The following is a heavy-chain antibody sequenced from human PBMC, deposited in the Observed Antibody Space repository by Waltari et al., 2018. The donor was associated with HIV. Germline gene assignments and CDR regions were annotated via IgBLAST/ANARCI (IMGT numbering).Heavy chain of an antibody. CDR3: ARDSGRYYHTYFDY. J-gene: IGHJ4*02. V-gene: IGHV1-69*01. D-gene: IGHD1-26*01. CDR1: GGYFSIYA. CDR2: VIPKFGTT. Sequence: QVPLVPSGGEVKEPGSLVKVSCKATGGYFSIYAVSWVRQAPGQGLEWMGGVIPKFGTTDYAQKFLGRVTITADESTDTAYMELTSLRSEDTAVYYCARDSGRYYHTYFDYCGQGTLVTVSP.